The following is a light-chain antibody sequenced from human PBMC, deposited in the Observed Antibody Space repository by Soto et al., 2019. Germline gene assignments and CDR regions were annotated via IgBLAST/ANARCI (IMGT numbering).Light chain of an antibody. CDR1: SSDVDGYNY. J-gene: IGLJ1*01. V-gene: IGLV2-14*03. CDR2: DVS. CDR3: ISYTTISTYV. Sequence: QSALTQPASVSGSPGQSIAISCTGTSSDVDGYNYVSWYQHHPGKAPKLMIYDVSSRPSGVSNRFSGSKSGNTASLTISGLQAEDEADYYFISYTTISTYVFGTGTKVTVL.